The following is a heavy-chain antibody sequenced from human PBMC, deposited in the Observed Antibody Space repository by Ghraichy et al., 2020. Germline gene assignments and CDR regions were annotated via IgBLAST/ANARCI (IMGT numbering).Heavy chain of an antibody. CDR3: ARCTSNSIAELDGGSDNGMDV. CDR2: INHSGST. D-gene: IGHD6-13*01. V-gene: IGHV4-34*01. CDR1: GGSFSGYY. Sequence: SETLSLTCAVYGGSFSGYYWSWIRQPPGKGLEWIGEINHSGSTNYNPSLKSRVTISVDTSKNQFSLKLSSVTAADTAVYYCARCTSNSIAELDGGSDNGMDVWGQGTTVTVSS. J-gene: IGHJ6*02.